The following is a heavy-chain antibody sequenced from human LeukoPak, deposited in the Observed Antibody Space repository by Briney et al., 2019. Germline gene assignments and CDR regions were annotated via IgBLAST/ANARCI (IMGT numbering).Heavy chain of an antibody. Sequence: PGGSLRLSCVASRLTFKNYAMTWVRQAPGKGLQWVSSITGNGGATYYADSVKGRFTMSRDNSRNTLYLQMDSLRAEDTAIYYCAKDPNGDYSGAFDAWGQGTMVTVSS. V-gene: IGHV3-23*01. D-gene: IGHD2-8*01. CDR1: RLTFKNYA. CDR3: AKDPNGDYSGAFDA. CDR2: ITGNGGAT. J-gene: IGHJ3*01.